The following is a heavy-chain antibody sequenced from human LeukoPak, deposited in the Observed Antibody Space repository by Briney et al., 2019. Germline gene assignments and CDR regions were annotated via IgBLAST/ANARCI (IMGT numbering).Heavy chain of an antibody. V-gene: IGHV1-3*01. CDR2: INAGNGNT. J-gene: IGHJ4*02. Sequence: ASVIVSCKASGYTFTSYAMHWVRQAPGQRLEWMGWINAGNGNTKYSQKFQGRVTITRDTSASTAYMELSSLRSEDTAVYYCASASSGWYRAYDYWGQGTLVTVSS. D-gene: IGHD6-19*01. CDR3: ASASSGWYRAYDY. CDR1: GYTFTSYA.